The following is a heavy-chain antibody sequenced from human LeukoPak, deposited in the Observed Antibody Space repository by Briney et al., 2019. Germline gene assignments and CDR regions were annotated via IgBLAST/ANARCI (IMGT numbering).Heavy chain of an antibody. D-gene: IGHD2-2*01. CDR1: GGTFSSYA. J-gene: IGHJ6*02. CDR2: IIPILGIA. Sequence: SSVKVSCKASGGTFSSYAISWVRQAPGQGLEWMGRIIPILGIANYAQKFQGRVTITADKSTSTAYMELSSLRSEDTAVYYCARAQYDIVVVPAALTYYYGMDVWGQGTTVTVSS. V-gene: IGHV1-69*04. CDR3: ARAQYDIVVVPAALTYYYGMDV.